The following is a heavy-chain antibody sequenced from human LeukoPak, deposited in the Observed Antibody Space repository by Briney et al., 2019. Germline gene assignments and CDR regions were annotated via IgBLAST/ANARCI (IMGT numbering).Heavy chain of an antibody. CDR3: ARMKSSSWYRGWFDP. V-gene: IGHV3-53*01. J-gene: IGHJ5*02. CDR2: IYSGGST. Sequence: GGSLRLSCAASGFTVSSNYMSWVRQAPGKGLEWVSVIYSGGSTYYADSVKGRFTISRDNSKNTLYLQMDSLRAEDTAVYYCARMKSSSWYRGWFDPWGQGTLVTVSS. D-gene: IGHD6-13*01. CDR1: GFTVSSNY.